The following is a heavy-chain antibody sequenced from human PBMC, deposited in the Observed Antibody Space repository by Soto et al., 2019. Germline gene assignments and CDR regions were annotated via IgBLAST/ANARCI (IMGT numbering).Heavy chain of an antibody. Sequence: SVKVSCKASGFTFTSSAVQWVRQARGQRLEWIGWIVVGSGNTNYAQKFQERVTITRDMSTSTAYMELSSLRSEDTAVYYCASEDSSSWHYYYGMDVWGQGTTVTVSS. CDR2: IVVGSGNT. V-gene: IGHV1-58*01. CDR3: ASEDSSSWHYYYGMDV. CDR1: GFTFTSSA. J-gene: IGHJ6*02. D-gene: IGHD6-6*01.